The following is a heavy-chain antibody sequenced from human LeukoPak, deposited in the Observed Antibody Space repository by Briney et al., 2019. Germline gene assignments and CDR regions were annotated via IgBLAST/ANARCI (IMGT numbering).Heavy chain of an antibody. CDR2: ISSSSSYI. D-gene: IGHD6-13*01. CDR3: ARDYSQYSSSWYIGY. V-gene: IGHV3-21*01. Sequence: GGSLRLSCAASGFTFDDYGMNWVRQAPGKGLEWVSSISSSSSYIYYADSVKGRFTISRDNAKNSLYLQMNSLRAEDTAVYYCARDYSQYSSSWYIGYWGQGTLVTVSS. CDR1: GFTFDDYG. J-gene: IGHJ4*02.